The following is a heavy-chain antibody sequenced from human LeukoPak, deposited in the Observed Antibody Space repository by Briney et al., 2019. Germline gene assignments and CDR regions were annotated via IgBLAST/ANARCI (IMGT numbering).Heavy chain of an antibody. CDR1: GGSISSYY. D-gene: IGHD3-3*01. V-gene: IGHV4-4*07. J-gene: IGHJ5*02. CDR2: IYTSGST. Sequence: SETLSLTCTVSGGSISSYYWSWIRQPAGKGLVWIGRIYTSGSTNYNPSLKSRVTMSVDTSKNQFSLKLSSVTAADTAVYYCARDITIFGVAPQNWFDPWGQGTLVTVSS. CDR3: ARDITIFGVAPQNWFDP.